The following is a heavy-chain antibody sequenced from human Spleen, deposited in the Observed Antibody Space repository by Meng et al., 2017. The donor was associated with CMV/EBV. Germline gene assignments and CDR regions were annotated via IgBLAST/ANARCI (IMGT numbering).Heavy chain of an antibody. V-gene: IGHV1-18*01. Sequence: GISWVRQAPRQGLEWMGWISAYNGNTNYAQKLQGRVNMTTDTSTSTAYMELRSLRSDDTAVYYCARKTTSRNYDFWSGMRAYWFDPWGQGTLVTVSS. CDR2: ISAYNGNT. CDR1: G. J-gene: IGHJ5*02. CDR3: ARKTTSRNYDFWSGMRAYWFDP. D-gene: IGHD3-3*01.